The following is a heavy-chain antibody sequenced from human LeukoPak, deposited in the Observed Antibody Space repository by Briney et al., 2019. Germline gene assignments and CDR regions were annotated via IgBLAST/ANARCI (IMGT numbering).Heavy chain of an antibody. J-gene: IGHJ4*02. CDR3: ARLIKYSNYYFDY. Sequence: SETLSLTCTVSGGSISNYYWSWIRQPPGKGLDWIAYISDSGNTNYNPSLKSRVTISVDTSKNQLSLKLSSVTPADTAVYYCARLIKYSNYYFDYWGQGTLVTVSS. D-gene: IGHD4-11*01. CDR2: ISDSGNT. V-gene: IGHV4-59*08. CDR1: GGSISNYY.